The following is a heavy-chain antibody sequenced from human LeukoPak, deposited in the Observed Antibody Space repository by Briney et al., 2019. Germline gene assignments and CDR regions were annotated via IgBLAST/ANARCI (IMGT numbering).Heavy chain of an antibody. V-gene: IGHV4-34*01. J-gene: IGHJ5*02. D-gene: IGHD1-26*01. CDR3: ARIPGRGRFDP. CDR1: GGSFSGYY. Sequence: SETLPLTCAVYGGSFSGYYWSWIRQPPGKGLEWIGEINHSGSTNYNPSLKSRVTISVDTSKNQFSLKLSSVTAADTAVYYCARIPGRGRFDPWGQGTLVTVSS. CDR2: INHSGST.